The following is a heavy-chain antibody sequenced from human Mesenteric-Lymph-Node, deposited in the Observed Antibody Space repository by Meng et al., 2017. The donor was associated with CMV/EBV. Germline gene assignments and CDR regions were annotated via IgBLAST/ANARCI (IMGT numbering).Heavy chain of an antibody. Sequence: QGQLHYWGGGLLKPSETLFVMCAVYGGSFSGYYWNWIRQSPEKGLEWIGEINHSGSTTYNPSFTSRIIISVDTSTNQISLNMSSVTAADTAVYYCARGSSYDILTGYFDYWGQGALVTVSS. CDR2: INHSGST. V-gene: IGHV4-34*01. CDR1: GGSFSGYY. D-gene: IGHD3-9*01. J-gene: IGHJ4*02. CDR3: ARGSSYDILTGYFDY.